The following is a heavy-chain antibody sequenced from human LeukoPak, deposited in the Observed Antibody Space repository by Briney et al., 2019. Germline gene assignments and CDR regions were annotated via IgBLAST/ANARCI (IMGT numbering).Heavy chain of an antibody. CDR2: INTNSGDT. J-gene: IGHJ4*02. CDR1: GDTFTGYY. D-gene: IGHD3-10*01. Sequence: ASVKVSCKASGDTFTGYYMHWVRQAPGQGPEWMGWINTNSGDTKSAQKFEGRVTMTRDTSISTAYMELSRLRSDDTAIYYCARQYGPCDFWGQGTLVTVSS. V-gene: IGHV1-2*02. CDR3: ARQYGPCDF.